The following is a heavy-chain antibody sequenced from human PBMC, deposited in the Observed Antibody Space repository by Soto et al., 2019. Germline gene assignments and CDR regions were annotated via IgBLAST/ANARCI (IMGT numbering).Heavy chain of an antibody. Sequence: SETLSLTCAVYGGSFSGYYWSWIRQPPGKGPEWIGEINHSGSTNYNPSLKSRVTISVATSKDQFSLKLSSVTAADTAVYYCATYGSGSYNFDYWGQGTLVTVSS. CDR1: GGSFSGYY. V-gene: IGHV4-34*01. D-gene: IGHD3-10*01. CDR3: ATYGSGSYNFDY. CDR2: INHSGST. J-gene: IGHJ4*02.